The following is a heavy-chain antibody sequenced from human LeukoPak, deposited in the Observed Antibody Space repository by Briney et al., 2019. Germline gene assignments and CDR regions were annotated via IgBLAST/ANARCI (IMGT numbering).Heavy chain of an antibody. V-gene: IGHV3-30*04. CDR2: ISYDGGNK. CDR3: AKVREYSSGWYGPYYYMDV. Sequence: GRSLRLSCAASGFTFSSYAMHWVRQAPGKGLEWVAVISYDGGNKYFADSVKGRFTISRDNSKNTLYLQMNSLRAEDTAVYYCAKVREYSSGWYGPYYYMDVWGKGTTVTISS. CDR1: GFTFSSYA. D-gene: IGHD6-19*01. J-gene: IGHJ6*03.